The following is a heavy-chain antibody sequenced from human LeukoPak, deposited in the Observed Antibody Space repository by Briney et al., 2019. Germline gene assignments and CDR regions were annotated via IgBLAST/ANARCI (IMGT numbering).Heavy chain of an antibody. CDR2: IYYSGST. CDR3: ARQGSSLDLDY. CDR1: GGSINSSSYY. Sequence: SETLSLTCTVSGGSINSSSYYWGWLRQPPGKGLECIGSIYYSGSTYYNPSLKSRVTISVDTSKNQFSLKLSSVSAADTAVYYGARQGSSLDLDYWGQGTLVTVSS. J-gene: IGHJ4*02. D-gene: IGHD6-13*01. V-gene: IGHV4-39*01.